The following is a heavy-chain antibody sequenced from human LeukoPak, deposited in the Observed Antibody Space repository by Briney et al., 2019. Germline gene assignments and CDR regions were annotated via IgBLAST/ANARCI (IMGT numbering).Heavy chain of an antibody. D-gene: IGHD1-26*01. CDR3: AREIMGDPGRFDP. Sequence: PGGSLRLSCVGSGFTFSTYEINWVRQAPGKGLGWLSHIDTRSVEYYADSVKGRFTISRDNAKNSVYLQMNSLRGEDAAVYYCAREIMGDPGRFDPWGQGTLVTVSS. CDR1: GFTFSTYE. J-gene: IGHJ5*02. V-gene: IGHV3-48*03. CDR2: IDTRSVE.